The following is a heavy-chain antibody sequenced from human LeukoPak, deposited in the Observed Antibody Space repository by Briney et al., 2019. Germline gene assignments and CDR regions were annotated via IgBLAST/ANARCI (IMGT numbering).Heavy chain of an antibody. Sequence: ASVTLSCKASGYTFPNYGIVWVRHAPGQGLEWMGWISPYNDNTNYADKFQGRITMTTDTTTSTAYMELTSLRSDDTAVYYCAREAHDYYDYWGQGTLVTVSS. CDR3: AREAHDYYDY. CDR1: GYTFPNYG. J-gene: IGHJ4*02. V-gene: IGHV1-18*04. CDR2: ISPYNDNT.